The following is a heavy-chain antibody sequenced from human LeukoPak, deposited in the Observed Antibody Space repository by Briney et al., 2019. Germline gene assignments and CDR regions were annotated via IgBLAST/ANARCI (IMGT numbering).Heavy chain of an antibody. Sequence: GGSLRLSCAASGFTFSSYGMHWVRQAPGEGLEWVAVIWYDGSNKYYADSVKGRFTISRDNSKNTLYLQMNSLRAEDTAVYYCARDEVTAMVSWGQGTMVTVSS. CDR2: IWYDGSNK. CDR3: ARDEVTAMVS. J-gene: IGHJ3*01. D-gene: IGHD5-18*01. V-gene: IGHV3-33*01. CDR1: GFTFSSYG.